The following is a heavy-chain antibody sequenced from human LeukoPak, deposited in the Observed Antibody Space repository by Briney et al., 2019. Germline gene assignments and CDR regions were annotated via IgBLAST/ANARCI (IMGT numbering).Heavy chain of an antibody. J-gene: IGHJ4*02. CDR2: IYYSGSS. Sequence: SETLSLTCTVSGGSISSYYWSWIRQPPGKGLEWIGYIYYSGSSNYDPSLKSRVTTSVDTSKSQFSLKLSSVTAADTAVYYCARGPRPNTFEYWGQGTLVTVSS. D-gene: IGHD4/OR15-4a*01. V-gene: IGHV4-59*01. CDR3: ARGPRPNTFEY. CDR1: GGSISSYY.